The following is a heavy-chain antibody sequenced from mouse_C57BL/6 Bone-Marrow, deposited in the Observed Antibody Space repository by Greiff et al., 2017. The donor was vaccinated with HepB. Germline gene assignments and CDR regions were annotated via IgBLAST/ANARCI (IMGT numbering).Heavy chain of an antibody. V-gene: IGHV7-3*01. CDR1: GFTFTDYY. J-gene: IGHJ2*01. Sequence: EVKLVESGGGLVQPGGSLSLSCAASGFTFTDYYMSWVRQPPGKALEWLGFIRNKANGYTTEYSASVKGRFTISRDNSQSILYLQMNALRAEDSATDYCARWNDYDKGFDYWGQGTTLTVSS. D-gene: IGHD2-4*01. CDR3: ARWNDYDKGFDY. CDR2: IRNKANGYTT.